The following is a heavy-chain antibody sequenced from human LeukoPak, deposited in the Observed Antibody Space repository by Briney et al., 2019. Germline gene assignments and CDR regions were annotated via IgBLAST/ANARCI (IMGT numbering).Heavy chain of an antibody. D-gene: IGHD6-13*01. J-gene: IGHJ4*02. V-gene: IGHV3-21*01. CDR2: IRSSSSYI. CDR3: ARDPQGYSSSWFDY. Sequence: KPGGSLRLSCVASGFSFSSYTMNWVRQAPGKGLEWVSSIRSSSSYIYYADSLKGRFTISRDNAKNSLYLQMNSLRAEDTAVYYCARDPQGYSSSWFDYWGQGTLVTVSS. CDR1: GFSFSSYT.